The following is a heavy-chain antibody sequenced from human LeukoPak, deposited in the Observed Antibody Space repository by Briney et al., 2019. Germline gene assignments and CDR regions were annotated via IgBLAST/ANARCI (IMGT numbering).Heavy chain of an antibody. V-gene: IGHV3-11*01. CDR2: ISSSGSTI. CDR1: GFTFSDYY. CDR3: ASGYCCGGSCYPNDAFDI. Sequence: GGSLRLSCAASGFTFSDYYMSWIRQAPGKGLEWVSYISSSGSTIYYADSAKGRFTISRDNAKNSLYLQMNSLRAEDTAVYYCASGYCCGGSCYPNDAFDIWGQGTMVTVSS. J-gene: IGHJ3*02. D-gene: IGHD2-15*01.